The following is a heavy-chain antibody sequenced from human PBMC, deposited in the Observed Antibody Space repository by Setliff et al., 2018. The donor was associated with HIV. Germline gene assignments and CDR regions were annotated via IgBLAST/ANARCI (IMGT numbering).Heavy chain of an antibody. CDR1: GFSFKIYA. V-gene: IGHV3-23*01. D-gene: IGHD3-3*01. CDR3: AKGPHLPWSQGMDV. Sequence: PGGSLRLSCAASGFSFKIYAMSWVRQAPGKGLEWVSTISDTADKTYYADSVKGRFTISRDNSKSTLFLQMNNLRAEDTALYFCAKGPHLPWSQGMDVWGKGTTVTVSS. CDR2: ISDTADKT. J-gene: IGHJ6*04.